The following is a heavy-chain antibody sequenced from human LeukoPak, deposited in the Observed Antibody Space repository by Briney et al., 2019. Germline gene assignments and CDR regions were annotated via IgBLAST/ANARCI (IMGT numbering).Heavy chain of an antibody. J-gene: IGHJ6*03. Sequence: GGSLRLSCAASGFTFSSYGMHWVRQAPGKGLEWVAFIRYDGSNKYYADSVKGRFTISRDNSKNTLYLQMNSLRSEDTAVYYCARDRGYDGGYYMDVWGKGTTVTVSS. D-gene: IGHD5-12*01. CDR2: IRYDGSNK. CDR3: ARDRGYDGGYYMDV. CDR1: GFTFSSYG. V-gene: IGHV3-30*02.